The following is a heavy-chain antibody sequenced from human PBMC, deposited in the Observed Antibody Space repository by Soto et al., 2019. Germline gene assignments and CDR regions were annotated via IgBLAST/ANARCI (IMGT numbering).Heavy chain of an antibody. CDR3: ARDEYYDILTGPKALYYYGMDV. J-gene: IGHJ6*02. CDR2: ISSSSSYI. Sequence: GGSLRLSCAASGFTFSSYSMNWVRQAPGKGLEWVSSISSSSSYIYYADSVKGRFTISRDSAKNSLYLQMNSLRAEDTAVYYCARDEYYDILTGPKALYYYGMDVWGQGTTVTVSS. V-gene: IGHV3-21*01. CDR1: GFTFSSYS. D-gene: IGHD3-9*01.